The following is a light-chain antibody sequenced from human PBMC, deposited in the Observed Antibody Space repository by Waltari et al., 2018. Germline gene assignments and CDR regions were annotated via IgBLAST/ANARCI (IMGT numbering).Light chain of an antibody. CDR1: RSDVGGYDY. J-gene: IGLJ3*02. Sequence: QSALTQPPSASGSPGQSVTISCPGTRSDVGGYDYVSWYQQHPDKAPQLMIYEFTKRPSVVPDRSSGSKSCNTASLTVSGLQAEYEADYYCSSYAGSNLWVFGGGTKLTVL. CDR3: SSYAGSNLWV. CDR2: EFT. V-gene: IGLV2-8*01.